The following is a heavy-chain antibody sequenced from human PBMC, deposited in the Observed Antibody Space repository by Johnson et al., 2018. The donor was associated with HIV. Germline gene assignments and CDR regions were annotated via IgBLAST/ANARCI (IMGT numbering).Heavy chain of an antibody. Sequence: VQLVESGGGLVQPGGSLRLSCAASGFTFSNAWMRWVRQAPGKWLEWVGRIASNTDGGTTDYAAPGKGRFTISRDDSKNTVYLQMNSLKTEDTAIYYCTTVAAFGAFDIWGQGTMVTVSS. CDR2: IASNTDGGTT. CDR3: TTVAAFGAFDI. CDR1: GFTFSNAW. D-gene: IGHD3-16*01. J-gene: IGHJ3*02. V-gene: IGHV3-15*04.